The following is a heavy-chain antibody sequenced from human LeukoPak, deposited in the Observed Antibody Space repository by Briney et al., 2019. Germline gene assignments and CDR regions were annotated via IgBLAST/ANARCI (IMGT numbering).Heavy chain of an antibody. J-gene: IGHJ4*02. CDR2: INHNGHVN. Sequence: GGSLRLSCAASGFTFSSYWMNWARQAPGKGLEWVASINHNGHVNYYVDSVKGRFTISRDNSKNTLYLQMNSLRAEDTAVYYCAKNRPGGSWYRPSFDYWGQGTLVTVSS. CDR3: AKNRPGGSWYRPSFDY. D-gene: IGHD6-13*01. CDR1: GFTFSSYW. V-gene: IGHV3-7*03.